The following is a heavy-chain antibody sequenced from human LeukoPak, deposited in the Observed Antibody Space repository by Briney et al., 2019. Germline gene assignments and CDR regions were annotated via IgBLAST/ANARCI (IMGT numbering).Heavy chain of an antibody. CDR2: VYNSGIT. CDR3: ARSRGLAGAATVIDY. V-gene: IGHV4-59*08. CDR1: GGPISNYY. Sequence: PSETLSLTCTVSGGPISNYYWTWIRQSPRQGLEWIGYVYNSGITDYNPSLKSRLTISLDTSQNQFSLRLSSMTAADTAVYYCARSRGLAGAATVIDYWGQGTRVIVSS. J-gene: IGHJ4*02. D-gene: IGHD6-25*01.